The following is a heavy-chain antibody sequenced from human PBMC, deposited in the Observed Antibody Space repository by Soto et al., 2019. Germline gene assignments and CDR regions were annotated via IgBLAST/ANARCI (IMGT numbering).Heavy chain of an antibody. CDR3: ARLGAAAGLDY. V-gene: IGHV4-59*08. CDR1: GGSISSYY. D-gene: IGHD6-13*01. CDR2: IYYSGST. Sequence: QVQLQESGPGLVKPSETLSLTCSVSGGSISSYYWSWIRQPPGKGLEWIGYIYYSGSTNYNPSLKSRVPISADTSKTQCSLKLSSVTAADTAVYYCARLGAAAGLDYWGQGTLVTVSS. J-gene: IGHJ4*02.